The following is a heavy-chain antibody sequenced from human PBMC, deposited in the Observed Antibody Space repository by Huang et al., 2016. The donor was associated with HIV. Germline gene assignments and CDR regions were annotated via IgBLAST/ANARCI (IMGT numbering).Heavy chain of an antibody. J-gene: IGHJ6*02. Sequence: LQLQESGPGLVKSSETLSLICTVSGGSISSSSYYWGWIRQPPGKGPEWLGCIYYMGNTYYNPPLKSRVTISVDTAKNQFSLKVNSVTAADTAVYYCARHGRVAGHYYNNMDVWGRGTTVTVSS. CDR2: IYYMGNT. CDR3: ARHGRVAGHYYNNMDV. D-gene: IGHD6-19*01. CDR1: GGSISSSSYY. V-gene: IGHV4-39*01.